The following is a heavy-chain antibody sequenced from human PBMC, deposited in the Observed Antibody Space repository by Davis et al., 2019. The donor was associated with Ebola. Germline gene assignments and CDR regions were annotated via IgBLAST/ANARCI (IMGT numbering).Heavy chain of an antibody. CDR1: GYTFTSYY. V-gene: IGHV1-46*01. Sequence: ASVKVSCKASGYTFTSYYMHWVRQAPGQGLEWMGIINPSGGSTSYAQKFQGRVTMTRDTSTSTVYMELSSLRSEDTAVYYCARDNRYGSGWYSTSNWFDPWGQGTLVTVSS. D-gene: IGHD6-19*01. CDR2: INPSGGST. CDR3: ARDNRYGSGWYSTSNWFDP. J-gene: IGHJ5*02.